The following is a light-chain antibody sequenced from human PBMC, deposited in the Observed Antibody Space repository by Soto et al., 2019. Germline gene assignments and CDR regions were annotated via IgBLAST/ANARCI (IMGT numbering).Light chain of an antibody. CDR1: QSVSSY. CDR2: DAS. J-gene: IGKJ1*01. V-gene: IGKV3-11*01. CDR3: HQSNNWPRT. Sequence: EIVLTQSPATLSLSPGERATLSFRASQSVSSYLAWYQQKPGQAPRLLIYDASNRATGIPARFSGSGSGSEFTLTISSLQSEDFAIYYCHQSNNWPRTLGQGTKVDIK.